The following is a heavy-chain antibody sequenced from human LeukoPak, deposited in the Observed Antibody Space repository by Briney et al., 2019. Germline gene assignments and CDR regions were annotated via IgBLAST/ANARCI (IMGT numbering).Heavy chain of an antibody. CDR1: GFTVSTNY. J-gene: IGHJ4*02. V-gene: IGHV3-53*01. Sequence: GGSLRLSCAASGFTVSTNYMSWVGQAPGKGLEWVSVIYSDDSTYYADSVKGRFTISRDNSKNTLYLQMNSLRAEDTAVYYCARGTYYYDSVGSMVDYWGQGTLVTVSS. D-gene: IGHD3-22*01. CDR2: IYSDDST. CDR3: ARGTYYYDSVGSMVDY.